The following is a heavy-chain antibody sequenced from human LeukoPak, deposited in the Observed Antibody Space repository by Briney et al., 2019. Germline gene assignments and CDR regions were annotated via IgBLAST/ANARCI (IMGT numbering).Heavy chain of an antibody. D-gene: IGHD5-18*01. CDR3: ARRGWGYSYGYHSFGY. J-gene: IGHJ4*02. Sequence: SETLSLTCTVSGGSISSSSYYWGWISQPPGKGLERIGSIYYSGSTYYNPSLKSLVTISVDTSKNQFSLKLSSVTAADTAVYYCARRGWGYSYGYHSFGYWGQGNLVTVSS. V-gene: IGHV4-39*01. CDR2: IYYSGST. CDR1: GGSISSSSYY.